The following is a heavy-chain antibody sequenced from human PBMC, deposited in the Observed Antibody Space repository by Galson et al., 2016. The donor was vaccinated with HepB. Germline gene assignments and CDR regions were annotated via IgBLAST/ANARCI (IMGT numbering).Heavy chain of an antibody. V-gene: IGHV5-51*01. CDR2: IHPGDSDT. D-gene: IGHD2-15*01. CDR3: ASNHYCTRGSCSLDY. J-gene: IGHJ4*02. Sequence: QSGAEVKKPGESLTISCKGSGYSFTSYWIGWVRQMPGKGLEWMAIIHPGDSDTRFSPSFQGQVTISADKSISTAYLHWKSLKASDPAMYYCASNHYCTRGSCSLDYWGQGTLVTVSS. CDR1: GYSFTSYW.